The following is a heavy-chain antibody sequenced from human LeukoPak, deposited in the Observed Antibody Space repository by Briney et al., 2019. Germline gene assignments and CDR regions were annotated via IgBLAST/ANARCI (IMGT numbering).Heavy chain of an antibody. CDR2: IIPIFGTA. CDR1: GGTFSSYA. V-gene: IGHV1-69*01. CDR3: ARAINWNDVANWFDP. Sequence: SVKVSCKASGGTFSSYAISWVRQAPGQGLEWMGGIIPIFGTANYAQKFQGRVTITADESTCTAYMELSSLRSEDTAVYYCARAINWNDVANWFDPWGQGTLVTVSS. J-gene: IGHJ5*02. D-gene: IGHD1-20*01.